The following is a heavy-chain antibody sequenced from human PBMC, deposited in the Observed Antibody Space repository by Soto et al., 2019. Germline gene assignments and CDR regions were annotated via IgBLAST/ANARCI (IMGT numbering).Heavy chain of an antibody. D-gene: IGHD6-19*01. V-gene: IGHV3-23*01. CDR3: GKERRGSGWSVCNF. CDR2: ISGSGDSA. Sequence: GGSLTLSCAASGFTFRDYAMNWVSQAPGKGLEWGSDISGSGDSARYADSVKGRFTISRDNSRDTLYLQMNSLRVDDTAVYYSGKERRGSGWSVCNFWGQGTLVTVSS. CDR1: GFTFRDYA. J-gene: IGHJ4*02.